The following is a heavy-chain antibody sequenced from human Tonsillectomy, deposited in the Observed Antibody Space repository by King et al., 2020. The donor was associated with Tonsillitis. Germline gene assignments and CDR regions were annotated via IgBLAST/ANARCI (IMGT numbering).Heavy chain of an antibody. CDR2: FSGSGAYA. D-gene: IGHD2-15*01. CDR1: GFTFSNYA. V-gene: IGHV3-23*04. J-gene: IGHJ4*02. Sequence: EVQLVESGGDLVQSGGSLRLSCAAAGFTFSNYAMSWVRQAPGKGLEWVSSFSGSGAYAYYAYSVAGRCTISRDNSKNTLCLHRNSLRAEDTAVYYCAKQIGFCSGGTCSLDNWGQGALVTVSS. CDR3: AKQIGFCSGGTCSLDN.